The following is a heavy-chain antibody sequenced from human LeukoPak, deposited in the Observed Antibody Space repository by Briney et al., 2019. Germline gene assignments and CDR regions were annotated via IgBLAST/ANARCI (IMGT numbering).Heavy chain of an antibody. CDR2: IIPIFGTA. D-gene: IGHD2-2*02. Sequence: ASVKVSCKASGGTFSSYAISWVRQAPGQGLEWMGGIIPIFGTANYAQKFQGRVTITTDESTSTAYMELSSLRSEDTAVYYCARDRGIYPAVSFDPWGQGTLVTVSS. CDR3: ARDRGIYPAVSFDP. CDR1: GGTFSSYA. V-gene: IGHV1-69*05. J-gene: IGHJ5*02.